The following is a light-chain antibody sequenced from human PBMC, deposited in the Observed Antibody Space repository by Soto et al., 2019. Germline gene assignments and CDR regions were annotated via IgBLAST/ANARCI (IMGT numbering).Light chain of an antibody. J-gene: IGKJ1*01. V-gene: IGKV3-20*01. Sequence: EIVLTQSPGTLYLSPGERATLSCRASQTVSRNYLACYQHKPGQAPRLLIYAASARATGIPDRFSGSGSGTDFTLSISRLEPEDFAVYYCQLYGTSPKPFGEGTKVEIK. CDR1: QTVSRNY. CDR3: QLYGTSPKP. CDR2: AAS.